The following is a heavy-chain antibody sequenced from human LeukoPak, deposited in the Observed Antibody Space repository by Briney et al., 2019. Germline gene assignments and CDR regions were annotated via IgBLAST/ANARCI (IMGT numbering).Heavy chain of an antibody. D-gene: IGHD4-17*01. Sequence: ASVKVSCKASGYTSTSYGISWVRQAPGQGLEWMGWISAYNGNTNYAQKLQGRVTMTTDTSTSTAYMELRSLRSDDTAVYYCAREVNGDYYFDYWGQGSLVTVSS. CDR3: AREVNGDYYFDY. CDR2: ISAYNGNT. CDR1: GYTSTSYG. J-gene: IGHJ4*02. V-gene: IGHV1-18*01.